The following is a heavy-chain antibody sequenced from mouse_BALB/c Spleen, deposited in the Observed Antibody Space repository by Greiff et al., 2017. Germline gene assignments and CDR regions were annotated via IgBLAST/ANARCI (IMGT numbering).Heavy chain of an antibody. CDR2: INPSSGYT. V-gene: IGHV1-4*01. CDR1: GYTFTSYT. J-gene: IGHJ3*01. CDR3: ARQDSAWFAY. Sequence: QVQLKESGAELARPGASVKMSCKASGYTFTSYTMHWVKQRPGQGLEWIGYINPSSGYTNYNQKFKDKATLTADKSSSTAYMQLSSLTSEDSAVYYCARQDSAWFAYWGQGTLVTVSA. D-gene: IGHD3-1*01.